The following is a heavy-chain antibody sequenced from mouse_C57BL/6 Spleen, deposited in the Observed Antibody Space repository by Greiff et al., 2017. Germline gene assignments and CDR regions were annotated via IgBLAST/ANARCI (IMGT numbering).Heavy chain of an antibody. CDR3: VRQGGSSYPFDY. Sequence: EVQGVESGGGLVQPKGSLKLSCAASGFSFNTYAMNWVRQAPGKGLEWVARIRSKSNNYATYYADSVKDRFTISRDDSESMLYLQMNNLKTEDTAMYYCVRQGGSSYPFDYWGQGTTLTVSS. V-gene: IGHV10-1*01. J-gene: IGHJ2*01. D-gene: IGHD1-1*01. CDR1: GFSFNTYA. CDR2: IRSKSNNYAT.